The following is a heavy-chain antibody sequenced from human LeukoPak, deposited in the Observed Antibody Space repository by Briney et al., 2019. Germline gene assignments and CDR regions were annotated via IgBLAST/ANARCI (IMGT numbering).Heavy chain of an antibody. CDR1: GYTFTNYG. CDR3: AREKYRSGFDY. Sequence: ASVKVSCKASGYTFTNYGISWVRQAPGRGLEWMGWISGYNGDSYYVQKFQGRVTMTTDTSTTTAYMEQTSLRSDDTAVYYCAREKYRSGFDYWGQGTPVTVSS. D-gene: IGHD5-12*01. CDR2: ISGYNGDS. V-gene: IGHV1-18*01. J-gene: IGHJ4*02.